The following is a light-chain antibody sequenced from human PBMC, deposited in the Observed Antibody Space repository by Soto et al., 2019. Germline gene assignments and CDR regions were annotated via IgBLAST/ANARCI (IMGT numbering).Light chain of an antibody. J-gene: IGKJ1*01. CDR2: TAS. CDR3: LQDYNYPWT. Sequence: IQMTQSPSSLSASVGDRVTITCRASRYIRSDLSWYQQRPGQAPKILIYTASSLQSGVPSRFIGSGSGTDYTLTISSLQPEDCATYYCLQDYNYPWTFGQGTKVEIK. V-gene: IGKV1-6*01. CDR1: RYIRSD.